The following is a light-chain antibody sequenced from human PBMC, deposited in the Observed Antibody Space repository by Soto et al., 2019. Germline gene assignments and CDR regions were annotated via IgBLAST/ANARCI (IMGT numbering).Light chain of an antibody. Sequence: QSVLTQPASVSGSPEQSITISCTGTSNDVGRYNLVSWYQQHPGKAPKVMIYEATKRPSGVSNRFSGSKSGNTASLTISGFQAEDEADYYCCAYAGSGTVVFGGGTKLTVL. CDR3: CAYAGSGTVV. V-gene: IGLV2-23*01. J-gene: IGLJ3*02. CDR2: EAT. CDR1: SNDVGRYNL.